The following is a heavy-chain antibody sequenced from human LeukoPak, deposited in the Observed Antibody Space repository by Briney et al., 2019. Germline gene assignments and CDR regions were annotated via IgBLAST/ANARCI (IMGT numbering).Heavy chain of an antibody. Sequence: GGSLRLSCAASGFTFSRYEMNWVRQAPGKGLEWVSYISSSDSTIYYADSVKGRFTISSDNAKNSLYLQMNSLRAGDTAVYYCARTIEMATISYFDYWGQGTLVTVSS. J-gene: IGHJ4*02. CDR2: ISSSDSTI. D-gene: IGHD5-24*01. CDR3: ARTIEMATISYFDY. CDR1: GFTFSRYE. V-gene: IGHV3-48*03.